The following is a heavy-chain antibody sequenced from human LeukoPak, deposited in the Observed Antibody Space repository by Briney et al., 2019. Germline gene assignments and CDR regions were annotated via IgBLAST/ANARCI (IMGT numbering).Heavy chain of an antibody. CDR1: GFTFSSYA. J-gene: IGHJ3*02. D-gene: IGHD1-26*01. V-gene: IGHV3-23*01. Sequence: GGSLRLSCAASGFTFSSYAMGWVRQAPGKGLEWISVISGSADSTYYADSVKGRFTISRDNSKNTLYLQMNSLRAEDTAVYYCAREATVGATSAFDIWGQGTMVTVSS. CDR3: AREATVGATSAFDI. CDR2: ISGSADST.